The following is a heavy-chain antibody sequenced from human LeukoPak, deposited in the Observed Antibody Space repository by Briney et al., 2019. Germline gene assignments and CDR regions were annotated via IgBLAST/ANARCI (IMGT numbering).Heavy chain of an antibody. CDR1: GFTFSSYS. Sequence: PGGSLRLSCPASGFTFSSYSMNWVRQAPGKGLEWVSSISSSSSYIYYADSVRGRFTISRDNSKSTLYLQMTSLRAEDTGVYYCAKRAGDSSSYIFDYWGQGTLVTVSS. CDR2: ISSSSSYI. J-gene: IGHJ4*02. V-gene: IGHV3-21*04. CDR3: AKRAGDSSSYIFDY. D-gene: IGHD6-13*01.